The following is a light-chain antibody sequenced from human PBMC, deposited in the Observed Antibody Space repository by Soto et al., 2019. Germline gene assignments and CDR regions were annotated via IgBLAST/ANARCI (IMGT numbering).Light chain of an antibody. CDR3: QQRHMWPIT. CDR2: DAY. CDR1: QSFRGL. V-gene: IGKV3-11*01. J-gene: IGKJ5*01. Sequence: EVVLTQSPVTLSLSPGERATLSCRASQSFRGLLAWYQQKPGQAPRLLIYDAYNRATGIPPRFSGSVSGTDFTLTISSLEPEDSAVYYGQQRHMWPITFVQGTRLEIK.